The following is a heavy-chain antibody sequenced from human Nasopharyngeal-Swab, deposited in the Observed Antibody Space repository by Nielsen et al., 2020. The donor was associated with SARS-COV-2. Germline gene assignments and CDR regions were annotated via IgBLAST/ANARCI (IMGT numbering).Heavy chain of an antibody. CDR1: GFTFSDYY. D-gene: IGHD3-3*01. J-gene: IGHJ6*02. Sequence: GGSLRPSCAASGFTFSDYYMSWIRQAPGKGLEWVSYISSSGSTIYYADSVKGRFTISRDNAKTSLYLQMNSLRAEDTAVYYCARGVELRFLEWFHYGMDVWGQGTTVTVSS. CDR3: ARGVELRFLEWFHYGMDV. V-gene: IGHV3-11*04. CDR2: ISSSGSTI.